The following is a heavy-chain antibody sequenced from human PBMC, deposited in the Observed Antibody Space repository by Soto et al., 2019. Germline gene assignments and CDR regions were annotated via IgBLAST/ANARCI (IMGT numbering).Heavy chain of an antibody. CDR2: INSGGSK. V-gene: IGHV3-66*01. CDR1: GFTVSSKY. Sequence: EVQLVESGGGLVQPGGSLRLSCAASGFTVSSKYMSWVRQAPGRGLEWVSLINSGGSKSHADSVKGRFTISRVNSKKKLYLQMNSLRDEDTAVYYRAVDGLNCGGGRCFGVPMDVWGKGTTVTVSS. CDR3: AVDGLNCGGGRCFGVPMDV. J-gene: IGHJ6*03. D-gene: IGHD2-15*01.